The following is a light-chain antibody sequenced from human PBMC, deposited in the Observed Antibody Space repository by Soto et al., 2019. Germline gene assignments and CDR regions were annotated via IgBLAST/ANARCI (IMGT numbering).Light chain of an antibody. J-gene: IGLJ3*02. CDR2: EGS. V-gene: IGLV2-23*01. CDR3: CSYAGSSTGV. CDR1: SSDVGNYNL. Sequence: QSVLTQPASVSGSPGQSITISCTGTSSDVGNYNLVSWYQQHPGKAPKLMIYEGSKRPSGVSNRFSASKSGNTASLTISGLQSEDEADYYCCSYAGSSTGVFGGGTQLPVL.